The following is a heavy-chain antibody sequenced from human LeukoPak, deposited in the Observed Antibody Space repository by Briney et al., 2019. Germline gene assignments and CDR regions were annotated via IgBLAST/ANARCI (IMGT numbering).Heavy chain of an antibody. CDR2: IGWNSGSI. CDR1: GFTFDDYA. V-gene: IGHV3-9*01. CDR3: AKGTRTVVPAAMGY. D-gene: IGHD2-2*01. Sequence: GGSLRLSCAASGFTFDDYAMHWVRQAPGKGLEWVSGIGWNSGSIGYADSVKGRFTISRDNAKNSLYLQMNSLRAEDTALYYCAKGTRTVVPAAMGYWGQGTLVTVSS. J-gene: IGHJ4*02.